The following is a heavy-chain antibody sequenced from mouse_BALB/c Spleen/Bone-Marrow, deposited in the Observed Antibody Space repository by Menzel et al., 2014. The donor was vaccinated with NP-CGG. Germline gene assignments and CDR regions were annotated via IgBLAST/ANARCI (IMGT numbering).Heavy chain of an antibody. CDR3: ARCYHGNFFDY. J-gene: IGHJ2*01. D-gene: IGHD2-1*01. Sequence: QVQLQQSGAELVKPGASVKLSCKASGYTFTSYWMHWVKQRPGQGLEWIGEINPSNGRTNYNEKFKSKATLTVDKSSSPAYMQLSSLTSEDSAVYYCARCYHGNFFDYWGQGTTLTVSS. CDR1: GYTFTSYW. CDR2: INPSNGRT. V-gene: IGHV1S81*02.